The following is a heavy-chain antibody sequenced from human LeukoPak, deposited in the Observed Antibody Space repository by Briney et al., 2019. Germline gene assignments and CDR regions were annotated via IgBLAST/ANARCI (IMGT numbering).Heavy chain of an antibody. D-gene: IGHD3-10*01. CDR3: ARVSGSYYSTVDC. J-gene: IGHJ4*02. Sequence: GGSLRLSCAASGFTFSSYGMHWVRQAPGKGLEWVAVISYDGSNKYYADSVKGRFTVSRDTSGNTLYLQMNSLRAEDTAVYYCARVSGSYYSTVDCWGQGTLVTVSS. CDR1: GFTFSSYG. CDR2: ISYDGSNK. V-gene: IGHV3-30*03.